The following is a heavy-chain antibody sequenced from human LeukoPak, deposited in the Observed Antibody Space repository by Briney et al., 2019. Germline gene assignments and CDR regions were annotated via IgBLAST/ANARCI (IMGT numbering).Heavy chain of an antibody. V-gene: IGHV3-7*01. J-gene: IGHJ5*02. Sequence: GRSLRLSCAASGFSFSNHWMSWVRQAPGKGLEWVANIKQDGSEKYYVDSVKGRFTISRDNAKNSLYLQMDTLRAEDTAVYYCARAKAVGLNCFDPWGQEPWSPSPQ. D-gene: IGHD6-13*01. CDR2: IKQDGSEK. CDR3: ARAKAVGLNCFDP. CDR1: GFSFSNHW.